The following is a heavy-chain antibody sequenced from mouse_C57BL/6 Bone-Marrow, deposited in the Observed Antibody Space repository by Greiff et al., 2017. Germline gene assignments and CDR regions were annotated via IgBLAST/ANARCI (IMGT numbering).Heavy chain of an antibody. Sequence: QVQLKQPGAELVKPGASVKMSCKASGYTFTSYWITWVKQRPGQGLEWIGDIYPTSGRTNYNEKFKSKAILTVDTSSTTAYMQLSSLTSEDSAVFYCARTGPLGRSFDYWGKGTTLTVSS. CDR1: GYTFTSYW. J-gene: IGHJ2*01. CDR3: ARTGPLGRSFDY. CDR2: IYPTSGRT. V-gene: IGHV1-55*01. D-gene: IGHD4-1*01.